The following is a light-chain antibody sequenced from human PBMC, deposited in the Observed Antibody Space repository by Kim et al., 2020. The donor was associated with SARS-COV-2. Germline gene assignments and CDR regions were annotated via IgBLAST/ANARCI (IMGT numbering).Light chain of an antibody. CDR3: SSYAGSNNFVV. CDR2: EVS. V-gene: IGLV2-8*01. J-gene: IGLJ2*01. Sequence: QSVTISCTGTSSDVGGYNYVSLYQQHPGKAPKLMIYEVSKRPSGVPDRFSGSKSGNTASLTVSGLQAEDEADYYCSSYAGSNNFVVFGGGTQLTVL. CDR1: SSDVGGYNY.